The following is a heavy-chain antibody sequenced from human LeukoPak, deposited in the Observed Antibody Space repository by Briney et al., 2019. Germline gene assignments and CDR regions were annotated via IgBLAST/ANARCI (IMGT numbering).Heavy chain of an antibody. CDR1: GFTFSSYA. Sequence: PGGSLRLSCAASGFTFSSYAMSWVRQAPGKGLEWVSAISGSGGSTYYADSVKGRFTISRDNSKNTLYLQMNSLRAEDTAVYYCARDRGSRWFGPIDYWGLGTLVTVSS. D-gene: IGHD6-13*01. CDR2: ISGSGGST. CDR3: ARDRGSRWFGPIDY. J-gene: IGHJ4*02. V-gene: IGHV3-23*01.